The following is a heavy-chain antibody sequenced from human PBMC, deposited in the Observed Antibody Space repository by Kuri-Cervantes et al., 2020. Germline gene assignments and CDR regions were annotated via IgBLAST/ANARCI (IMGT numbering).Heavy chain of an antibody. CDR2: ISAYNGNT. J-gene: IGHJ4*02. CDR3: ARDRPSSGYYEYYFDY. D-gene: IGHD3-22*01. CDR1: GYTFTSYG. V-gene: IGHV1-18*01. Sequence: ASVKVSCKASGYTFTSYGTSWVRQAPGQGLEWMGWISAYNGNTNYAQKLQGRVTMTTDTSTSTAYMELRSLRSDDTAVYYCARDRPSSGYYEYYFDYWGQGTLVTVSS.